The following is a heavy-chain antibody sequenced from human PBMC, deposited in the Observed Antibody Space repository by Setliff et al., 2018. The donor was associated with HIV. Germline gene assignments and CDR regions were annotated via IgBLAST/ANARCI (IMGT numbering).Heavy chain of an antibody. D-gene: IGHD1-7*01. CDR2: IYHSGGT. Sequence: PSETLSLTCAVSGYSISSGYYWGWIRQPPGRGLEWIGNIYHSGGTHYNPSLRSRVTISVDTSKNHFSLRLSSVTATDTAFYYCARHPNEEAQRNYKFDSWGQGTLVTVSS. CDR1: GYSISSGYY. V-gene: IGHV4-38-2*01. J-gene: IGHJ4*02. CDR3: ARHPNEEAQRNYKFDS.